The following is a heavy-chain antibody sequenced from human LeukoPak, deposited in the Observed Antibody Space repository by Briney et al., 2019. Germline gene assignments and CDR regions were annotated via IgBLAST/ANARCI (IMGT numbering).Heavy chain of an antibody. D-gene: IGHD7-27*01. CDR2: ISSSGTT. CDR3: VAEVEAADSPLGHLNFDS. CDR1: GASITNEDFF. Sequence: SETLSLTCAVTGASITNEDFFWGWIRQPPGKGLEWVGTISSSGTTYYSPSLRSRLTISVDTSTNHFSLKVTSVTAADTAVYYCVAEVEAADSPLGHLNFDSWGQGTLVTVSS. V-gene: IGHV4-39*02. J-gene: IGHJ4*02.